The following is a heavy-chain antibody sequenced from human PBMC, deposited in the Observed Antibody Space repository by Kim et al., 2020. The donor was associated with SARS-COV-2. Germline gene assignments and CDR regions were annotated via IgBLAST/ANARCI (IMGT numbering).Heavy chain of an antibody. CDR1: GFRFNTYG. CDR2: ISYDGSKK. J-gene: IGHJ4*02. Sequence: GGSLRLSCAASGFRFNTYGMHWVRQSPGKGLEWVAVISYDGSKKYYVDSVKGRFTISRDNSKNTLYLQMNSLRIEDTAVYYCAKSFSGSYFGYDYWGQGTLVTVS. V-gene: IGHV3-30*18. D-gene: IGHD1-26*01. CDR3: AKSFSGSYFGYDY.